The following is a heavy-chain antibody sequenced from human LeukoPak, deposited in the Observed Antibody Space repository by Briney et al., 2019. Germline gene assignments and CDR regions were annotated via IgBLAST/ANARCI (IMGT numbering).Heavy chain of an antibody. Sequence: GGSLRLSCAASGFTLSSYAMTWVRQAPGKGLEWVSDIGDSGATTYYADSVKGRFTISRDNSKNTLYLQMSSLRAEDTAVYCCASFPYYGSGAYYLSYLGQGTLVTVS. J-gene: IGHJ4*02. V-gene: IGHV3-23*01. CDR1: GFTLSSYA. D-gene: IGHD3-10*01. CDR3: ASFPYYGSGAYYLSY. CDR2: IGDSGATT.